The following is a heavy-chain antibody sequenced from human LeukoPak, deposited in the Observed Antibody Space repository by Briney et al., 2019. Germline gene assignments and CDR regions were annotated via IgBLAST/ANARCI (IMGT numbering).Heavy chain of an antibody. Sequence: EASVKVSCKASGGTFSSYAISWVRQAPGQGLEWMGRIIPILGIANYAQKFQGRVTITADKSTSTAYMELSSLRSEDTAVYYCAAKVVMIPQDAFDIWGQGTMVTVSS. V-gene: IGHV1-69*04. CDR2: IIPILGIA. D-gene: IGHD3-3*01. J-gene: IGHJ3*02. CDR3: AAKVVMIPQDAFDI. CDR1: GGTFSSYA.